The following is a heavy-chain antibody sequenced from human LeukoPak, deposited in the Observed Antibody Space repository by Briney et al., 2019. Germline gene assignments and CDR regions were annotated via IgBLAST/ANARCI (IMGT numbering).Heavy chain of an antibody. CDR1: GFTFSSYS. D-gene: IGHD3-16*02. CDR2: ISSSSSYI. V-gene: IGHV3-21*01. J-gene: IGHJ4*02. CDR3: ARYSDSSYVWGSYRY. Sequence: GGSLRLSCAASGFTFSSYSMNWVRQAPGKGLEWVSSISSSSSYIYYADSVKGRFTISRDNAKNSLYLQMNSLRAEDTAVYYCARYSDSSYVWGSYRYWGQGTLVTVSS.